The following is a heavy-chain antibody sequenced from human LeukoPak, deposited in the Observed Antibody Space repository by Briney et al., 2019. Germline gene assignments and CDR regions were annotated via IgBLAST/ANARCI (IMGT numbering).Heavy chain of an antibody. CDR2: INGGGDST. Sequence: GGSLRLSCAASGFTFSSYAMTWVRQAPGKGLEWVSAINGGGDSTYYADSVKGRFTISRDNSKDTLYLQMNSLRAEDTAVYFCAKDPNGDYIGTFDIWGQGTMVTVSS. V-gene: IGHV3-23*01. CDR3: AKDPNGDYIGTFDI. CDR1: GFTFSSYA. J-gene: IGHJ3*02. D-gene: IGHD4-17*01.